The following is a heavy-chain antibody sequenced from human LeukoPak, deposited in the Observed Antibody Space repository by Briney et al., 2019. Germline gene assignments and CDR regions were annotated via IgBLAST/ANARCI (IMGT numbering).Heavy chain of an antibody. Sequence: SETLSLTCTVSGGSISSSSYYWGWIRQPPGTGLEWIGSIYYSGSTYYNPSLKSRVTISVDTSKNQFSLKLSSVTAADTAVYYCARGSEYYDILTGYYGHNWFDPWGQGTLVTVSS. J-gene: IGHJ5*02. CDR3: ARGSEYYDILTGYYGHNWFDP. CDR2: IYYSGST. D-gene: IGHD3-9*01. CDR1: GGSISSSSYY. V-gene: IGHV4-39*07.